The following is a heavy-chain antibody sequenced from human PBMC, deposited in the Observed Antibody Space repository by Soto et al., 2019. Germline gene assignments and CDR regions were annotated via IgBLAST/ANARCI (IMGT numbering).Heavy chain of an antibody. CDR1: EGSSFQYS. Sequence: SLPMSHSRSVEEGSSFQYSPSRLRQPPGKGLEWIGEINHSGSTYYNPSLKSRVTISVDTSKNQFSLKLSSVTAADTAVYYWASRSFSSYDYWGHGTPVTVSS. J-gene: IGHJ4*01. D-gene: IGHD6-13*01. V-gene: IGHV4-34*09. CDR2: INHSGST. CDR3: ASRSFSSYDY.